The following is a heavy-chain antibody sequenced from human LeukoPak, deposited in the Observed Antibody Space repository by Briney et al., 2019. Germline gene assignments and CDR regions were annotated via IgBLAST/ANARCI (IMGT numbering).Heavy chain of an antibody. Sequence: PSETLSLTCAVYGGSFSGYYWSWIRQPPGKGLEWIGEINHSGSTNYNPSLKSRVTISVDTSKNQFSLKLSSVTAADTAVYYCARDRHSSSWHYYFDYWGQGTLVTVSS. CDR3: ARDRHSSSWHYYFDY. D-gene: IGHD6-13*01. CDR2: INHSGST. V-gene: IGHV4-34*01. J-gene: IGHJ4*02. CDR1: GGSFSGYY.